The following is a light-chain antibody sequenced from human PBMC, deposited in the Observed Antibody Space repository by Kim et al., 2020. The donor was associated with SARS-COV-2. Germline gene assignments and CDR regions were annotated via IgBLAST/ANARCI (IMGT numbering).Light chain of an antibody. Sequence: SASTGDRVTITCRASQGISSYLAWDQQKPGKAPKLLIYAASTLQSGVPSRFSGSGSGTDFTLTISCLQSEDFATYYCQQYYSYPTFGQGTKVDIK. J-gene: IGKJ1*01. CDR1: QGISSY. V-gene: IGKV1-8*01. CDR2: AAS. CDR3: QQYYSYPT.